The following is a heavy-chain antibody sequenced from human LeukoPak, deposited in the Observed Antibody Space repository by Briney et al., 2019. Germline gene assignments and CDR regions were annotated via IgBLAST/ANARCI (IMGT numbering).Heavy chain of an antibody. CDR1: GFTFSSYA. CDR2: SSGSCGRT. Sequence: PGGSLRLSCAASGFTFSSYAMSWVRQAPGKGLELVWASSGSCGRTYYADSVKGRFTISRDNSKNKLYLPMTRLRAEDPAVHYCAQGLIVPAPSWFDPWGEGNLVTVSS. V-gene: IGHV3-23*01. CDR3: AQGLIVPAPSWFDP. J-gene: IGHJ5*02. D-gene: IGHD3-16*02.